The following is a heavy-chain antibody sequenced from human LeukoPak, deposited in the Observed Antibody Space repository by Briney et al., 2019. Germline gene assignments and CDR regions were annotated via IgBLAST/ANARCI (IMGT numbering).Heavy chain of an antibody. CDR3: ASRGVLGDDAFDI. D-gene: IGHD3-3*02. Sequence: PSETLSLTCTVSGGSVSSGSYYWSWIRQPPGKGLEWIGYIYYSVSTNYNTSLKSRVTISVVTSKNQYSLKLSSVTAADTAVYYCASRGVLGDDAFDIWGQGTMVTVSS. CDR2: IYYSVST. J-gene: IGHJ3*02. CDR1: GGSVSSGSYY. V-gene: IGHV4-61*01.